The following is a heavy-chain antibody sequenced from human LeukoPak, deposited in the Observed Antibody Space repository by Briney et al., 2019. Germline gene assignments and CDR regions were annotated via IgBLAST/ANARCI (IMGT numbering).Heavy chain of an antibody. D-gene: IGHD2-2*01. J-gene: IGHJ5*02. CDR1: GGSISSYY. V-gene: IGHV4-4*07. CDR3: ARDDVYCSSTSCYNNWFDP. CDR2: IYTSGST. Sequence: SETLSLTRTVSGGSISSYYWSWIRQPAGKGLEWIGRIYTSGSTNYNPSLKSRVTMSVDTSKNQFSLKLSSVTAADTAVYYCARDDVYCSSTSCYNNWFDPWGQGTLVTVSS.